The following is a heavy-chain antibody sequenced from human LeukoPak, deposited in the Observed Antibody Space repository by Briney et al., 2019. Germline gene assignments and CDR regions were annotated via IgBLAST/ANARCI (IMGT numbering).Heavy chain of an antibody. CDR3: ARDGSGGYGQGTFDI. CDR2: ISTSGRTI. J-gene: IGHJ3*02. D-gene: IGHD1-26*01. CDR1: GFTFSNYE. Sequence: GGSLRLSCAASGFTFSNYEMNWVRQAPGKGLEWVSFISTSGRTIYYADSVKGRFTISRDNAKNSLSLQMNSLRAEDTAVYYCARDGSGGYGQGTFDIWGQGTMVTVSS. V-gene: IGHV3-48*03.